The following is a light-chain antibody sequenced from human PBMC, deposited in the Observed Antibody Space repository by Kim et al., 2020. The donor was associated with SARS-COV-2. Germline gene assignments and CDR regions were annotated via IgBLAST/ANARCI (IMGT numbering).Light chain of an antibody. Sequence: PGGSASLPCGGDNIVCQIVHWYQRRPGQASVLVIYYDLDRPSGIPVRVSGSTSGHAATLPVDRVEAGDEADYHCQVWDTRSEHPLFGGGTKVTV. CDR2: YDL. CDR3: QVWDTRSEHPL. CDR1: NIVCQI. V-gene: IGLV3-21*04. J-gene: IGLJ3*02.